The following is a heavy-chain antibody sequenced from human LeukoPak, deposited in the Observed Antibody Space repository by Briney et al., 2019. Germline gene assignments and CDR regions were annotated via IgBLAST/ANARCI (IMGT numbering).Heavy chain of an antibody. CDR1: GFTFSHFW. CDR2: IKPDDSEM. Sequence: GGSLRLSCIASGFTFSHFWMSWVRQAPGKGLEWLANIKPDDSEMYYGNSVKGRFTIFRDNAKNSVYLQMNSLRAEDTGVYYCVTHEVTVITRSTFDNWGQGTLVTVSS. J-gene: IGHJ4*02. CDR3: VTHEVTVITRSTFDN. D-gene: IGHD4-23*01. V-gene: IGHV3-7*01.